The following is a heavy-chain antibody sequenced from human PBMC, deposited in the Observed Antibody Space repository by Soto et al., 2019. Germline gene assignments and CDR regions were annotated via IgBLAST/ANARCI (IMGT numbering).Heavy chain of an antibody. J-gene: IGHJ6*03. CDR1: GFTFSSYA. D-gene: IGHD3-16*01. Sequence: PGGSLRLSCGASGFTFSSYAMSWVRQAPGKGLEWVSAISGSGGSTYYADSVKGRFTISRDNSKNTLYLQMNSLRAEDTAVYYCAKGRGGYYYYYMDVWGKGTTVTVSS. CDR3: AKGRGGYYYYYMDV. CDR2: ISGSGGST. V-gene: IGHV3-23*01.